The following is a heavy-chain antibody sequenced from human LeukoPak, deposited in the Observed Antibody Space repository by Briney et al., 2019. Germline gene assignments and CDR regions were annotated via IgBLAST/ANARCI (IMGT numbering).Heavy chain of an antibody. V-gene: IGHV3-48*03. CDR1: GFTFSSYE. J-gene: IGHJ3*02. D-gene: IGHD3-22*01. CDR3: ARYPPYYYDSSVIAFDI. CDR2: ISSIGSTI. Sequence: GGSLRLSCSASGFTFSSYEMNWVRQAPGKGLEWVSYISSIGSTIYYADSVKGRFTISRDNAENSLYLKINSLKAEDTAVYYCARYPPYYYDSSVIAFDIWGQGTMVTVSS.